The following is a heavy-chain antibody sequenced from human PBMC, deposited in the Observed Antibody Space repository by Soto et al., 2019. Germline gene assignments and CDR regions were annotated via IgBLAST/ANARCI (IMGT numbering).Heavy chain of an antibody. CDR3: ARGVYSSGWYVEIGMDV. CDR1: GGTSSSYA. D-gene: IGHD6-19*01. CDR2: IIPIFGAA. V-gene: IGHV1-69*06. J-gene: IGHJ6*02. Sequence: GASVKVSCKASGGTSSSYAISWVRQAPGQGLEWMGGIIPIFGAANYAQKFQGRVTITADKSTSTAYMELSSLRSEDTAVYYCARGVYSSGWYVEIGMDVWGQGTTVTVSS.